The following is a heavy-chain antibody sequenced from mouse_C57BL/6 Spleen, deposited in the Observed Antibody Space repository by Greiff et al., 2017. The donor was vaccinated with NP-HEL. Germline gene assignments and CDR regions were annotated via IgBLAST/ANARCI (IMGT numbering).Heavy chain of an antibody. CDR1: GFTFTDYY. Sequence: EVQRVESGGGLVQPGGSLSLSCAASGFTFTDYYMSWVRQPPGKALEWLGFIRNKANGYTTEYSASVKGRFTISRDNSQSILYLQMNALRAEDSATYYCARSGGTPWFAYWGQGTLVTVSA. D-gene: IGHD4-1*01. CDR3: ARSGGTPWFAY. CDR2: IRNKANGYTT. V-gene: IGHV7-3*01. J-gene: IGHJ3*01.